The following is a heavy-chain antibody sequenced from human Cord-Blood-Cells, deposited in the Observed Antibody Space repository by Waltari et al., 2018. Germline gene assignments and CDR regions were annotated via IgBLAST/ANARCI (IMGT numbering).Heavy chain of an antibody. V-gene: IGHV4-59*11. Sequence: QVQLQESGPGLVKPSETLSLTCTVSGGSISSHYWSWIRQPTGKGLGWIGYIYYSGSTNYNPPHKSRVPISVDTSKNQFSLKLSSVTAADTAVYYCARDYSSSWYNWFDPWGQGTLVTVSS. CDR3: ARDYSSSWYNWFDP. CDR2: IYYSGST. J-gene: IGHJ5*02. D-gene: IGHD6-13*01. CDR1: GGSISSHY.